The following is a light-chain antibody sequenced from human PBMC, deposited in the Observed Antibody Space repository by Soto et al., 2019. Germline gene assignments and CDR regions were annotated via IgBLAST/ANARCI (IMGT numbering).Light chain of an antibody. CDR3: QQYSNWPPLT. CDR1: QSVTSN. V-gene: IGKV3-15*01. Sequence: ETVITQSPSTLSVSPGERATLSCRASQSVTSNLAWYQQKPGQAPRLLIYGASTRATGIPARFSGSGSGTEFTLTISSLQSEDFAIYYCQQYSNWPPLTFGGGTKVEIK. J-gene: IGKJ4*01. CDR2: GAS.